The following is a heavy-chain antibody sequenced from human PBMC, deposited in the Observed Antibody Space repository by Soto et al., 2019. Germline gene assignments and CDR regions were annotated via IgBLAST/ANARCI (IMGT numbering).Heavy chain of an antibody. V-gene: IGHV5-51*01. Sequence: PGESLKISCKVSGYTFTSCWINWVRQMPGKGLEWMGIIYPGDSDTRYNPSFQGQITISADKSINTAYLQWSSLKASDTAVYYCARRGDSSGFIDYWGQGTLVTVSS. CDR2: IYPGDSDT. CDR3: ARRGDSSGFIDY. CDR1: GYTFTSCW. D-gene: IGHD3-22*01. J-gene: IGHJ4*02.